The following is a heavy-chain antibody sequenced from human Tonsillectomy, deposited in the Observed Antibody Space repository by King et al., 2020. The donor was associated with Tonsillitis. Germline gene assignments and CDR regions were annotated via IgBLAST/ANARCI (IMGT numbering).Heavy chain of an antibody. CDR2: ITDSGSKT. Sequence: VQLVESGGAWVQPGGSLRLFCAASVFALSSYAMSWVRQAPGKGPEGVSAITDSGSKTYYADSVEGRPTISRDNSKNTLYLQMNSLRAEDTAIYYCARGSWGVGPYYGMDVWGRGTTVTVSS. J-gene: IGHJ6*02. D-gene: IGHD1-26*01. CDR3: ARGSWGVGPYYGMDV. V-gene: IGHV3-23*04. CDR1: VFALSSYA.